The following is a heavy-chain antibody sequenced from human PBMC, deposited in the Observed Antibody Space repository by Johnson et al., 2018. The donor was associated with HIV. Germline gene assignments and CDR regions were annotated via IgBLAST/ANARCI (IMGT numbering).Heavy chain of an antibody. CDR2: MSSSGSTI. Sequence: QVQLVESGGGVVQPGGSLRLSCAASGFSFSDYYMSWIRQAPGKGLEWISYMSSSGSTIYHAESVKGRFTISRDNAKNSLYLQMNSLRAEDTAVYYCARGTQGDYDSSGYYRGSEAFDIWGQGTMVTVSS. CDR3: ARGTQGDYDSSGYYRGSEAFDI. CDR1: GFSFSDYY. V-gene: IGHV3-11*04. D-gene: IGHD3-22*01. J-gene: IGHJ3*02.